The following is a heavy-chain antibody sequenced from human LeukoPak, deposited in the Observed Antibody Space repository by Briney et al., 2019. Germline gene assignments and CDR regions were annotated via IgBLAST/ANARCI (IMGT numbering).Heavy chain of an antibody. Sequence: GGSLRLSCAASGFPFNAYWMTWVRQAPGKGLEWVANIRQDGDTKYYVDSVKGRFTISRDNAMNSLYLQMNSLRAQDTAIYYCARSLPYGTTWYGRSDFWGQGTLVTVSS. D-gene: IGHD6-13*01. CDR2: IRQDGDTK. V-gene: IGHV3-7*03. CDR3: ARSLPYGTTWYGRSDF. CDR1: GFPFNAYW. J-gene: IGHJ4*02.